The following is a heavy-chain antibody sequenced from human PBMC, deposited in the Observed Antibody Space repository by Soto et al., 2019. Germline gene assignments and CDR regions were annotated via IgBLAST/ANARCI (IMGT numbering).Heavy chain of an antibody. CDR1: GGSLTGYY. Sequence: PSETLSLTCAVYGGSLTGYYWTWIRQPPGKGLEWIGEINHSGSTNYSPSLEGRVSISVDTSKKQHSLRLSSVTDADTAVYYCASNGVFVVVPGFRNYYYMDVWGKGTTVTVSS. CDR3: ASNGVFVVVPGFRNYYYMDV. CDR2: INHSGST. V-gene: IGHV4-34*01. D-gene: IGHD2-2*01. J-gene: IGHJ6*03.